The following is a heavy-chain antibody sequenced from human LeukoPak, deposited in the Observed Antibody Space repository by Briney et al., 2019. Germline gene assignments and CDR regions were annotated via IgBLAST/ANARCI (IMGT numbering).Heavy chain of an antibody. CDR2: IKQDGSQ. D-gene: IGHD4-17*01. CDR1: GFSFSRPW. J-gene: IGHJ4*02. Sequence: GGSLRHSCADSGFSFSRPWMGWVRQAPGKGLEWVASIKQDGSQYYVDSVKGRFFISRDNAKNSMSLQMNSLRGEDTAVYYCARGPDFGDRLDYFDYWGQGTLVTVS. CDR3: ARGPDFGDRLDYFDY. V-gene: IGHV3-7*01.